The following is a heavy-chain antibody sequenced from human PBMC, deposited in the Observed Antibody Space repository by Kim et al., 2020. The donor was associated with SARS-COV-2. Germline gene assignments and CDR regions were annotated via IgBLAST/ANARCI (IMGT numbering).Heavy chain of an antibody. J-gene: IGHJ3*02. Sequence: GGSLRLSCAASGFTFSSYDMHWVRQATGKGLEWDSAICTAGDTYYPGSVKGRFTISRENANDSLYLQMNSLRSGDTAVYYCARGHYYGSSGDAFDSWGQGTMVSVSS. CDR2: ICTAGDT. V-gene: IGHV3-13*01. D-gene: IGHD3-22*01. CDR1: GFTFSSYD. CDR3: ARGHYYGSSGDAFDS.